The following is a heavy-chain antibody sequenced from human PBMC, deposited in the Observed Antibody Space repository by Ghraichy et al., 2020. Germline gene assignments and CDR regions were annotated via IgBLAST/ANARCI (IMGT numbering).Heavy chain of an antibody. J-gene: IGHJ6*03. V-gene: IGHV3-23*01. D-gene: IGHD3-10*01. Sequence: GGSLRLSCAASGFTFSNYAMSWVRQAPGKGLQLVSSIHAAGASTYYPDSVNCRFTISRDNSRNKLYLQMNSLRVEDTAIYYCAKVPNSGQYYYMDVWGKGTTVTVSS. CDR2: IHAAGAST. CDR3: AKVPNSGQYYYMDV. CDR1: GFTFSNYA.